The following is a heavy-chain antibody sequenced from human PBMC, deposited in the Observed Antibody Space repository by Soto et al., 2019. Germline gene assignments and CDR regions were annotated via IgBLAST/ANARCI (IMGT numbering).Heavy chain of an antibody. J-gene: IGHJ5*02. Sequence: GESLKISCKGSGYSFTSYWIGWVRQMPGKGLEWMGIIYPGDSDTRYSPSFQGQVTISADKSISTAYLQWSSLKASDTAMYYCATRVAHKVPPSSRPDPPLLAPWGLGTLVTVSS. CDR1: GYSFTSYW. CDR2: IYPGDSDT. D-gene: IGHD2-15*01. V-gene: IGHV5-51*01. CDR3: ATRVAHKVPPSSRPDPPLLAP.